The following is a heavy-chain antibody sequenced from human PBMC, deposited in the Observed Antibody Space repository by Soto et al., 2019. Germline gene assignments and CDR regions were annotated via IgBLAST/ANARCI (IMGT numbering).Heavy chain of an antibody. CDR2: ISYDGSNK. D-gene: IGHD6-19*01. Sequence: GGSLRLSCAASGSTFSSYGMHWVRQAPGKGLEWVAVISYDGSNKYYADSVKGRFTISRDNSKNTLYLQMNSLRAEDTAVYYCAGRDSSGWRYYYYGMDVWGQGTTVTVSS. V-gene: IGHV3-30*03. J-gene: IGHJ6*02. CDR3: AGRDSSGWRYYYYGMDV. CDR1: GSTFSSYG.